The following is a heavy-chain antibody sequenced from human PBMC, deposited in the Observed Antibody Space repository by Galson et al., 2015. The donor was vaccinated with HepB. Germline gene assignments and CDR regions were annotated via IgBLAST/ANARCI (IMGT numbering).Heavy chain of an antibody. V-gene: IGHV1-69*02. CDR3: ATGGTPSGGRKSTPFDY. CDR1: GGTFSSYT. J-gene: IGHJ4*02. CDR2: IIPILGMA. D-gene: IGHD2-15*01. Sequence: SCKASGGTFSSYTISWVRQAPGQGLEWMGRIIPILGMANYAQKFQGRVTITADKSTSTAYMELSSLRSEDTAVYYCATGGTPSGGRKSTPFDYWGQGTLVTVSS.